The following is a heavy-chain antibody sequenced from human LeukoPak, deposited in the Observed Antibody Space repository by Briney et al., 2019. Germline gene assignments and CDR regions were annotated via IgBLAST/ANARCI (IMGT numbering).Heavy chain of an antibody. CDR2: ISAYNGNT. D-gene: IGHD3-22*01. J-gene: IGHJ6*02. CDR3: ARGQGITMKVPGEIGMDV. V-gene: IGHV1-18*01. CDR1: GYTFTSYG. Sequence: ASVTVSCKASGYTFTSYGISWVRQAPGQGLEWMGWISAYNGNTNYAQKLQGRVTMTTNTSTSTAYMELRSLRSDDTAVYYCARGQGITMKVPGEIGMDVWGQGTTVTVSS.